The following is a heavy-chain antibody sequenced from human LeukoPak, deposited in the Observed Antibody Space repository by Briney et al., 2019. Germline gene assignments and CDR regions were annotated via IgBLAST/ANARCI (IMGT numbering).Heavy chain of an antibody. J-gene: IGHJ1*01. V-gene: IGHV1-46*01. Sequence: GASVKVSCKVSGYTLTELSMHWVRQAPGQGLEWMGIINPSGGSTSYAQKFQGRVTMTRDMSTSTVYMELSSLRSEDTAVYYCARGRDSSGYSSPAEYFQHWGQGTLVTVSS. CDR2: INPSGGST. D-gene: IGHD3-22*01. CDR3: ARGRDSSGYSSPAEYFQH. CDR1: GYTLTELS.